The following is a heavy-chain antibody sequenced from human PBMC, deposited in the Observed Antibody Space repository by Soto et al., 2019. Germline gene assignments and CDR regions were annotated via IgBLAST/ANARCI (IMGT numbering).Heavy chain of an antibody. J-gene: IGHJ6*02. CDR3: ARDYYDSTGHAKYYYYGLDV. Sequence: ASVKVSCKASGGTFNNYAITWVRQVRQAPGQGLEWMGGIIPIFGTAEYSQKFQGRVRITADKSTSTAYMELSSLRSEDTAVYYCARDYYDSTGHAKYYYYGLDVWGQGTSVTVSS. CDR2: IIPIFGTA. CDR1: GGTFNNYA. V-gene: IGHV1-69*06. D-gene: IGHD3-22*01.